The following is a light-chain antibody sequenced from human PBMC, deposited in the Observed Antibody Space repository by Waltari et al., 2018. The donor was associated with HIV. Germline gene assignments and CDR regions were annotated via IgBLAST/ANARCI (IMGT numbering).Light chain of an antibody. J-gene: IGLJ2*01. CDR3: QVWDGKSGHVV. CDR2: DDH. CDR1: RLGGKN. V-gene: IGLV3-21*02. Sequence: SYVLTQLPSVSVAPGQTATISCGGNRLGGKNVHWYQQKPGQAPVVVVYDDHERPSSGSGRFSGSKSVNTATLTINRVEVGDEADYHCQVWDGKSGHVVFGGGTKL.